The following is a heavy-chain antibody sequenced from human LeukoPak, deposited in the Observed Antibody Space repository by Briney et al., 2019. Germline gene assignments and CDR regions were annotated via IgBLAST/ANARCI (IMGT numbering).Heavy chain of an antibody. J-gene: IGHJ4*02. CDR1: GLTVSSNY. Sequence: GGSLRLSCAASGLTVSSNYMSWVRQAPGKGLEWVSVIYSGGSTYYADSVKGRFTISRDNSKNTLYLQMNSLRAEDTAVYYCAREFEGSYFDYWGQGTLVTVSS. V-gene: IGHV3-53*01. CDR2: IYSGGST. CDR3: AREFEGSYFDY. D-gene: IGHD1-26*01.